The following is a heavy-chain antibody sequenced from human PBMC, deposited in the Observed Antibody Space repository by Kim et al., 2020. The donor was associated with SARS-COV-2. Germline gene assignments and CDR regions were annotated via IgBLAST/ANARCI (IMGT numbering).Heavy chain of an antibody. J-gene: IGHJ5*02. CDR2: IYTSGST. V-gene: IGHV4-4*07. CDR1: GGSISSYY. D-gene: IGHD6-13*01. Sequence: SETLSLTCTVSGGSISSYYWSWIRQPAGKGLEWIGRIYTSGSTNYNPSLKSRVTMSVDTSKNQFSLKLSSVTAADTAVYYCARLSEYSSSLYWFDPWGQGTLVTVSS. CDR3: ARLSEYSSSLYWFDP.